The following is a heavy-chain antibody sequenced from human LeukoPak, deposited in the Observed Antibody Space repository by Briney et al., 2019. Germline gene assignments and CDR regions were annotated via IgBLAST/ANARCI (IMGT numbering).Heavy chain of an antibody. V-gene: IGHV3-20*04. CDR2: INWNGGST. D-gene: IGHD3-22*01. CDR3: ARGPRGTYYYDSSGYYYY. Sequence: GGSPRLSCAASGFTFDDYGMSWVRQAPGKGLEWVSGINWNGGSTGYADSVKGRFTISRDNAKNSLYLQMNSLRAEDTALYYCARGPRGTYYYDSSGYYYYWGQGTLVTVSS. J-gene: IGHJ4*02. CDR1: GFTFDDYG.